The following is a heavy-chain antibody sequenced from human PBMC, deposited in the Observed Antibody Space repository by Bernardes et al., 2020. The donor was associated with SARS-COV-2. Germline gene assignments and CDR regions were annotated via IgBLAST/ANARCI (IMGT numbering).Heavy chain of an antibody. J-gene: IGHJ6*03. CDR1: GFTFSSYS. Sequence: GSLRLSCAASGFTFSSYSMNWVRQAPGKGLEWVSYISSSSSTIYYADSVKGRFTISRDNAKNSLYLQMNSLRAEDTAVYYCARSGYSSGWYYHQEYYYMDVWGKGTTVTVSS. CDR2: ISSSSSTI. CDR3: ARSGYSSGWYYHQEYYYMDV. D-gene: IGHD6-19*01. V-gene: IGHV3-48*04.